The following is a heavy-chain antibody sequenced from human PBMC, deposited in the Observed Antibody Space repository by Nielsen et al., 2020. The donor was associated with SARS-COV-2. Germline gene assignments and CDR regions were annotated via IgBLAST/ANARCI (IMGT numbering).Heavy chain of an antibody. D-gene: IGHD3-16*02. CDR3: AKQRSFSSRDAFDI. CDR1: GFTFDDYA. J-gene: IGHJ3*02. Sequence: SLKISCAASGFTFDDYAMHWVRQAPGKGLEWVSGISWNSGSIGYADSVKGRFTISRDNAKNSLYLQMNSLRAEDMALYYCAKQRSFSSRDAFDIWGQGTMVTVSS. CDR2: ISWNSGSI. V-gene: IGHV3-9*03.